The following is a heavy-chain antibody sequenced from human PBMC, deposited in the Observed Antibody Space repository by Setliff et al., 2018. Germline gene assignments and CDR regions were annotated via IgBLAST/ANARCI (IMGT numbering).Heavy chain of an antibody. CDR3: IVNMVRPVTGLDS. CDR2: ISAYNGYI. Sequence: ASVKVSCKASGYAFGSSGISWVRQAPGQGLEWMGWISAYNGYIVYAQKFQGRVAMTTDTSTGTAYMELSGLTSADTAIYYCIVNMVRPVTGLDSWGPGTLVTVSS. D-gene: IGHD2-15*01. J-gene: IGHJ4*02. CDR1: GYAFGSSG. V-gene: IGHV1-18*01.